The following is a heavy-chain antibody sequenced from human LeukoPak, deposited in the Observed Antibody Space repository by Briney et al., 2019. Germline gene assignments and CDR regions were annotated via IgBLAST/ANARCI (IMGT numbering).Heavy chain of an antibody. CDR3: ARVGLTGEYYFDY. CDR1: GDIVSSNSAA. V-gene: IGHV6-1*01. Sequence: SQTLSLTCAISGDIVSSNSAAWNWIRQSPSRGLEWLGRTYYRSKWYNDYAVSVKSRVTINPDTSKNQFSLQLNSVTPEDTAVYYYARVGLTGEYYFDYWGQGTLVTVSS. D-gene: IGHD7-27*01. J-gene: IGHJ4*02. CDR2: TYYRSKWYN.